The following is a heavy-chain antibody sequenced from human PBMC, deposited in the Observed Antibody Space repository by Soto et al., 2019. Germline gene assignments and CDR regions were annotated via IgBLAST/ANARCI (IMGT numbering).Heavy chain of an antibody. J-gene: IGHJ6*03. CDR3: AREYWISVAGTLWRVGYMDV. CDR2: ISAYNGNT. CDR1: GYTFTSYG. D-gene: IGHD6-19*01. V-gene: IGHV1-18*01. Sequence: GASVKVSCKASGYTFTSYGISWVRQAPGQGLEWMGWISAYNGNTNYAQKLQGRVTMTTDTSTSTAYMELRSLRSDDTAVYYCAREYWISVAGTLWRVGYMDVWGKGTTVTVSS.